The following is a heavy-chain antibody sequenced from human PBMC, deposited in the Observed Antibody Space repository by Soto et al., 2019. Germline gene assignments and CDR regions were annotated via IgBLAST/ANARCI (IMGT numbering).Heavy chain of an antibody. CDR2: VRSKAYGGTT. D-gene: IGHD1-1*01. Sequence: GGSVRLSCTTSGSTFGDYAMSWFRQAPGKGLEWVGVVRSKAYGGTTDYAASVKGRFDISRGDSKSIAYLQMNSVTTEDTAVYFCARYTYTSRYSYYGMDVWGHGTTVTVSS. V-gene: IGHV3-49*03. CDR3: ARYTYTSRYSYYGMDV. J-gene: IGHJ6*02. CDR1: GSTFGDYA.